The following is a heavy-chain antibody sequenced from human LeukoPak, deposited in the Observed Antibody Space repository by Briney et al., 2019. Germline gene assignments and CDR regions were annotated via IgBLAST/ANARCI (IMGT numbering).Heavy chain of an antibody. J-gene: IGHJ5*02. V-gene: IGHV1-69*13. D-gene: IGHD2-2*01. Sequence: SVKVSCKASGGTFSSYAISWVRQAPGQGLEWMGGIIPIFGTATYAQKFQGRVTITADESTSTAYMELSSLRSEDTAVYYCARNQLCSSTSCYVNWFDPWGQGTLVTVSS. CDR2: IIPIFGTA. CDR1: GGTFSSYA. CDR3: ARNQLCSSTSCYVNWFDP.